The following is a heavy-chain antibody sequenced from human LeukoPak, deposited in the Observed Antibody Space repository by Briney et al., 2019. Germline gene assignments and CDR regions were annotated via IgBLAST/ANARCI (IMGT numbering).Heavy chain of an antibody. CDR3: ARRGPQWLIDY. V-gene: IGHV4-31*03. CDR2: IYYSGST. CDR1: GGSISSGGYY. Sequence: SETLSLTCTVSGGSISSGGYYWSWIRQHPGKGLEWIGYIYYSGSTYYNPSLKSRATISVDTSKSQFSLKLSSVTAADTAVYYCARRGPQWLIDYWGQGTLVTVSS. J-gene: IGHJ4*02. D-gene: IGHD6-19*01.